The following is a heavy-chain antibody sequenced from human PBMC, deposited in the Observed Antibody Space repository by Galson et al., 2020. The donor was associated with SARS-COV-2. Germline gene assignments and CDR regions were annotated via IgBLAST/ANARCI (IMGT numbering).Heavy chain of an antibody. CDR2: MYTTGSA. V-gene: IGHV4-4*07. Sequence: SETLSLTCTVSGDSMNKYYWNWTRQRARKGLEWIWRMYTTGSAKYNSSLRSRATMSVDTSKGQFSLKLMSVTAADTAVYYCARAARYTYDFFYYGMDVWGQGTTVTVSS. CDR3: ARAARYTYDFFYYGMDV. D-gene: IGHD5-18*01. CDR1: GDSMNKYY. J-gene: IGHJ6*02.